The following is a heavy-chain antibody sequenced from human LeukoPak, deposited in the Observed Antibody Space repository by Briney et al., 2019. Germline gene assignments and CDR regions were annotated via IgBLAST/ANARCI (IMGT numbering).Heavy chain of an antibody. J-gene: IGHJ6*02. CDR1: GYTFTSYD. CDR2: MNPNSGNT. CDR3: VREVTMVGGVITFYHYNGMDV. V-gene: IGHV1-8*01. Sequence: ASVKVSCQASGYTFTSYDINWVRQATGQGLEWMGWMNPNSGNTGYAQKFQGRVTMTRNTSISTAYMELSSLSSEDTAVYYCVREVTMVGGVITFYHYNGMDVWGQGTAVTVSS. D-gene: IGHD3-10*01.